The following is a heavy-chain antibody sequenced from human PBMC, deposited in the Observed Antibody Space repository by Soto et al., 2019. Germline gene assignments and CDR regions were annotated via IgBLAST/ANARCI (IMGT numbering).Heavy chain of an antibody. D-gene: IGHD5-12*01. J-gene: IGHJ4*02. Sequence: GGSLRLSCVASGFTFTNYEMNWVRQAPGKGLEWVSYISSSGRTISYADSVKGRFTISRDNRKNSLYLEMNSLRAEDTAVYYCTRDPEKYSGYELGIDYWGQGTLVTVSS. V-gene: IGHV3-48*03. CDR1: GFTFTNYE. CDR2: ISSSGRTI. CDR3: TRDPEKYSGYELGIDY.